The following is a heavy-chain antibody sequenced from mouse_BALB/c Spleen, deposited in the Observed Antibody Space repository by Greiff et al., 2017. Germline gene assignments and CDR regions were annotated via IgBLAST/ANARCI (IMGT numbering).Heavy chain of an antibody. D-gene: IGHD2-1*01. CDR2: IYPGDGDT. CDR3: ARDYGNYDAMDY. Sequence: SGAELARPGASVKLSCKASGYTFTSYWMQWVKQRPGQGLEWIGAIYPGDGDTRYTQKFKGKATLTADKSSSTAYMQLSSLASEDSAVYYCARDYGNYDAMDYWGQGTSVTVSS. J-gene: IGHJ4*01. V-gene: IGHV1-87*01. CDR1: GYTFTSYW.